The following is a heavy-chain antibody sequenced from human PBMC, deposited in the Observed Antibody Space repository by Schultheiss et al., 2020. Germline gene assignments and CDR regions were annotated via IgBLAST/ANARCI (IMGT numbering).Heavy chain of an antibody. CDR1: GGSISSRSYY. D-gene: IGHD3-10*01. CDR3: ARRGYYGSGRSFDY. CDR2: IYYSGST. V-gene: IGHV4-39*01. Sequence: SETLSLTCTVSGGSISSRSYYWGWIRQPPGKGLEWIGSIYYSGSTYHNPSLKSRVTISVDTSKSQFSLRLSSVTAADTAVYYCARRGYYGSGRSFDYWGQGTLVTVYS. J-gene: IGHJ4*02.